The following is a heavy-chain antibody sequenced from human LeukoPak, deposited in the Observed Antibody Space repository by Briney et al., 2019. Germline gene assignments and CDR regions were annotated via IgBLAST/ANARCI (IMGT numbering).Heavy chain of an antibody. Sequence: PGGSLRLSCAASGFTFSSYAMSWVRQAPGKGLEWVSAISGSGGSTYYADSVKGRFTISRDNPKNTLYLQMNSLRAEDTAVYYCAKDLSGGRYYFDYWGQGTLVTVSS. J-gene: IGHJ4*02. V-gene: IGHV3-23*01. CDR2: ISGSGGST. CDR1: GFTFSSYA. CDR3: AKDLSGGRYYFDY. D-gene: IGHD3-16*01.